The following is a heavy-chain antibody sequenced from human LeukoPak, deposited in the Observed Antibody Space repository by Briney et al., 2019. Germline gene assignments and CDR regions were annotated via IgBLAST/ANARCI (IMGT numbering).Heavy chain of an antibody. J-gene: IGHJ4*02. CDR3: ARVGSSWYPPPYYFDY. CDR1: GGSISSYY. V-gene: IGHV4-4*07. CDR2: IYTSGST. D-gene: IGHD6-13*01. Sequence: SETLSLTCTVSGGSISSYYWSWIRQPAGKGLEWIGRIYTSGSTYYNPSLKSRVTISVDTSKNQFSLKLSSVTAADTAVYYCARVGSSWYPPPYYFDYWGQGTLVTVSS.